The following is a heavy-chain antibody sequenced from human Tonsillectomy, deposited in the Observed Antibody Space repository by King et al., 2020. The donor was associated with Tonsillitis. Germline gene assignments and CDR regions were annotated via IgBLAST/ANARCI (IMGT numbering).Heavy chain of an antibody. J-gene: IGHJ4*02. CDR1: GGTFISYA. V-gene: IGHV1-69*09. Sequence: VQLVESGAEVKKPGSSVKVSCKASGGTFISYALSWVRQAPEQGLEWMGKIIPILGITNYAQKFQGRVTITADKSTSTAYMELSNLRSDDTAIYYCGRDGVVALAGSFDSWGQGTLVTVSS. CDR2: IIPILGIT. D-gene: IGHD6-19*01. CDR3: GRDGVVALAGSFDS.